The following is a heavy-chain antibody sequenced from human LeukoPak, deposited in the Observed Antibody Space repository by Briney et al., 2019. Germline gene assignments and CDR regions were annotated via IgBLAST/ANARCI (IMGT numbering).Heavy chain of an antibody. J-gene: IGHJ4*02. CDR2: IYPGDSDT. CDR3: GSGYYSRGPLIDY. CDR1: GYRFTSYW. D-gene: IGHD3-22*01. Sequence: GESLKISCKGSGYRFTSYWIGWVRQMPGKGLAWMGIIYPGDSDTRYSPSFQGQVTISADKSISTAYLQWSSLKASDTAMYYRGSGYYSRGPLIDYWGQGTLVTVSS. V-gene: IGHV5-51*01.